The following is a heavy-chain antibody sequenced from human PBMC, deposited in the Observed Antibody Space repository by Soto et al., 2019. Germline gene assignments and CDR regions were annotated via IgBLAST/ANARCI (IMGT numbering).Heavy chain of an antibody. CDR1: GFTFSSYA. V-gene: IGHV3-23*01. J-gene: IGHJ4*02. D-gene: IGHD3-22*01. CDR3: AKDYYDSSGYFDY. CDR2: ISGSGGST. Sequence: SLRLSCAASGFTFSSYAMSWVRQAPGKGLEWVSAISGSGGSTYYADSVKGRFTISRDNSKNTLYLQMNSLRAEDTAVYYCAKDYYDSSGYFDYWGQGTLVTVSS.